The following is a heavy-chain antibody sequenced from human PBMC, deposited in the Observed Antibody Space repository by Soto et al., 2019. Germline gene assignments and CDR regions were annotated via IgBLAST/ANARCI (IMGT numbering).Heavy chain of an antibody. V-gene: IGHV5-51*01. CDR3: GRRGRGGSSPYDDFGN. Sequence: GESLNISCKGSGYSFTNYWIGWVRQMPGKGLEWMGIIYPGDSDTRYSPSFQGQVTISADKSISTAYLQWGSLKASDTAMYYCGRRGRGGSSPYDDFGNWGQGTMVTVSS. CDR1: GYSFTNYW. CDR2: IYPGDSDT. D-gene: IGHD3-16*01. J-gene: IGHJ3*02.